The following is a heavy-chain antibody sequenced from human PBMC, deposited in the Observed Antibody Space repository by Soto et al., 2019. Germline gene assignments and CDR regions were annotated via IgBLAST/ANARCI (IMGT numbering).Heavy chain of an antibody. CDR2: IYYSGST. J-gene: IGHJ5*02. Sequence: QVQLQESGPGLVKPSQTLSLTCTVSGDSISSGGYYWNWIRQHPGKGLEWIGYIYYSGSTYYNPSLKSRLSISVDTSKNHFSLKLPSVTAADTAVYYCARSVFPWGRGTLVTVSS. CDR1: GDSISSGGYY. V-gene: IGHV4-31*03. CDR3: ARSVFP.